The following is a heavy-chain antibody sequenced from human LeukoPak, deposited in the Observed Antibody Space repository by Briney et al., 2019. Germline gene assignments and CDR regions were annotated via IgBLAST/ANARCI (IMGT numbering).Heavy chain of an antibody. CDR2: IYYSGST. Sequence: SQTLSLTCTVSGGSISSGGYYWSWIRQHPGKGLERIGYIYYSGSTYYNPSLKSRVTISVDTSKNQFSLKLSSVTAADTAVYYCARVIDYVWGSYRRPHPSYYFDYWGQGTLVTVSS. J-gene: IGHJ4*02. D-gene: IGHD3-16*02. CDR3: ARVIDYVWGSYRRPHPSYYFDY. CDR1: GGSISSGGYY. V-gene: IGHV4-31*03.